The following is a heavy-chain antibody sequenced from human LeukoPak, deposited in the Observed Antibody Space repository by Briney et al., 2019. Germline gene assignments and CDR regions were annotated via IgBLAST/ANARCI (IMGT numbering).Heavy chain of an antibody. Sequence: PGRSLRLSCAASGFTFDDYAMHWVRQAPGKGLEWVSSISWNSGSIAYADSVKGRFTISRDNAKNSLYLQMNSLRAEDTAVYYCARDEGSDMVATILFDYWGQGTLVTVSS. CDR2: ISWNSGSI. CDR1: GFTFDDYA. D-gene: IGHD5-12*01. CDR3: ARDEGSDMVATILFDY. J-gene: IGHJ4*02. V-gene: IGHV3-9*01.